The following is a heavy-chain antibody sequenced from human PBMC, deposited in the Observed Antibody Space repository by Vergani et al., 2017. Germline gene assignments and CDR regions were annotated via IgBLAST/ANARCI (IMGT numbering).Heavy chain of an antibody. CDR2: ISGSGGST. V-gene: IGHV3-23*01. D-gene: IGHD2-15*01. J-gene: IGHJ5*02. CDR1: GFTFSSYA. Sequence: EVQLLESGGGLVQPGGSLRLSCAASGFTFSSYAMSWVRQAPGKGLEWVSAISGSGGSTYYADSVKGWFTISRDNSKNTLYLQMNSLRAEDTAVYYCAKDKMRCSGGSCYFPNWFDPWGQGTLVTVSS. CDR3: AKDKMRCSGGSCYFPNWFDP.